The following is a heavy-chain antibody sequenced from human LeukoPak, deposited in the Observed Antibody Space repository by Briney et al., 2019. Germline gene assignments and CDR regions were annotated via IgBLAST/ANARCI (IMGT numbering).Heavy chain of an antibody. V-gene: IGHV3-30*02. D-gene: IGHD2-2*01. CDR3: ATEVGIVVVPAASVPFDY. CDR2: IRYDGSNK. CDR1: GLTFNNYA. Sequence: GGSLRLSCVASGLTFNNYAMHWVRQAPGKGLERVAFIRYDGSNKYYADSVQGRFTISRDNSKNTLYLQMNSLRAEDTAVYYCATEVGIVVVPAASVPFDYWGQGTLVTVSS. J-gene: IGHJ4*02.